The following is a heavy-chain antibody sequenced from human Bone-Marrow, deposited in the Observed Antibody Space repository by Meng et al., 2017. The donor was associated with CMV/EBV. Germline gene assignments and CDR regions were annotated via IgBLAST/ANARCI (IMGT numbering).Heavy chain of an antibody. D-gene: IGHD7-27*01. Sequence: GESLKISCAASGFTFSSYSMNWVRQAPGKGLEWVSSISSSSSYIYYADSVKGRFTISRDNAKNSLYLQMNSLRAEDTAVYYCAKEANWGPLPDYWGQGTLVTVSS. CDR1: GFTFSSYS. CDR3: AKEANWGPLPDY. J-gene: IGHJ4*02. CDR2: ISSSSSYI. V-gene: IGHV3-21*01.